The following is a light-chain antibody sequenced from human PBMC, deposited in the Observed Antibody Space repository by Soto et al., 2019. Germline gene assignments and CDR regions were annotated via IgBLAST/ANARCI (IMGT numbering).Light chain of an antibody. CDR1: QSLGNY. V-gene: IGKV3-11*01. CDR3: QQRYNWPLT. J-gene: IGKJ4*01. Sequence: EIVLTQSPATLSLSPGERATLSRRASQSLGNYLAWYQQKPGQAPRLLIYDTSNRATGIPARFSGSGSGTDFTLAISSLEPEDFAIYYCQQRYNWPLTFGGGTKVEIK. CDR2: DTS.